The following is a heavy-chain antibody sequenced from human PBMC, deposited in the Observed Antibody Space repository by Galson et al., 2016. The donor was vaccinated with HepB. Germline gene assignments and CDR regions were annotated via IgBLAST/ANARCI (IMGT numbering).Heavy chain of an antibody. CDR1: GASITSGGHY. CDR3: ARPALTTSPFEY. V-gene: IGHV4-39*02. J-gene: IGHJ4*02. D-gene: IGHD4-11*01. CDR2: IFYTGNT. Sequence: SETLSLTCTVSGASITSGGHYWGWIRQPPGKGLEWIGSIFYTGNTYYNPSLRSRVTISVDTSKNNFSLRVTSVTAADTGVYFCARPALTTSPFEYWGQGALVTVSS.